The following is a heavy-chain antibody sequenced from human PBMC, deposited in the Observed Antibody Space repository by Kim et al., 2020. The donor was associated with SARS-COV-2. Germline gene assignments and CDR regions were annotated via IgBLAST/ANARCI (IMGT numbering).Heavy chain of an antibody. V-gene: IGHV4-31*03. CDR2: IYYSGST. J-gene: IGHJ4*02. Sequence: SETLSLTCTVSGGSISSGGYYWSWIRQHPGKGLEWIGYIYYSGSTYYNPSLKSRVTISVDTSKNQFSLKLSSVTAAATAVYYCARSFGVAPPVDYWGQGTLVTVSS. D-gene: IGHD3-3*01. CDR1: GGSISSGGYY. CDR3: ARSFGVAPPVDY.